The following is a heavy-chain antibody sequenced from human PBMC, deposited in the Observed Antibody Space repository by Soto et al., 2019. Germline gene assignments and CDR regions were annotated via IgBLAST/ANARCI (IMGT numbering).Heavy chain of an antibody. V-gene: IGHV4-59*01. CDR2: IYYSGTT. Sequence: QVQLQESGPGLVKPSETLSLTCTVSGGSISSYYWSWIRQPPGKGLEWIGDIYYSGTTNYNPSLKSRVTISVDTSKDQFSLKLSSVTAADTAVYYCARQTYFYDSSGYYGYWGQGTLVTVSS. CDR1: GGSISSYY. D-gene: IGHD3-22*01. CDR3: ARQTYFYDSSGYYGY. J-gene: IGHJ4*02.